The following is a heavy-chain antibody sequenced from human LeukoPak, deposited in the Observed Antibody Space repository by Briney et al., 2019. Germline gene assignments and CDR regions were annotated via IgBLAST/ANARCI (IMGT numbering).Heavy chain of an antibody. CDR3: ARDMGSGSYSAAYYFDY. D-gene: IGHD3-22*01. CDR1: GYTFTSYD. J-gene: IGHJ4*02. Sequence: GASVKVSCKASGYTFTSYDFNWVRQATGQGLEWMGWMNPNSGNTGYAQKFQGRVTMTRNTSISTAYMELSSLRSEDTAVYYCARDMGSGSYSAAYYFDYWGQGTLVTVSS. V-gene: IGHV1-8*01. CDR2: MNPNSGNT.